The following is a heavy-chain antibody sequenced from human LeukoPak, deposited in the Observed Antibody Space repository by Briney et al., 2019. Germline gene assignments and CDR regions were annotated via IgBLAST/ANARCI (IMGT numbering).Heavy chain of an antibody. J-gene: IGHJ2*01. D-gene: IGHD1-26*01. Sequence: GGSLRLSCAASGFTFSSYWMSWVRQAPGQGLDWVANIKQDGSEKYYVDSVKGRFTISRDNAKNSLYLQRNGLRAEDTAVYYCARSIVGATQWYFDLWGRGTLVTVPS. CDR1: GFTFSSYW. CDR2: IKQDGSEK. CDR3: ARSIVGATQWYFDL. V-gene: IGHV3-7*01.